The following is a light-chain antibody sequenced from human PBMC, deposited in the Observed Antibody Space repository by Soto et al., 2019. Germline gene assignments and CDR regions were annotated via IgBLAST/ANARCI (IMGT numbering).Light chain of an antibody. V-gene: IGLV2-23*01. J-gene: IGLJ2*01. CDR3: SSYASSAAVV. CDR1: SSDVGSYNL. Sequence: QSALTQPASVSGSPGQSITISCTGTSSDVGSYNLVSWYQQHPGKAPKLIIYEGSKRPSGVSNRFSGSKSGNTASVTVSGLQAEDEADYYCSSYASSAAVVFGGGTKLTVL. CDR2: EGS.